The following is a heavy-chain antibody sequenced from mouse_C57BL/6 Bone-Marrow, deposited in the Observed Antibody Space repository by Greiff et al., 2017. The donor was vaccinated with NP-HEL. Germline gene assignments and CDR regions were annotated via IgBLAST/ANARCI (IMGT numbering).Heavy chain of an antibody. D-gene: IGHD1-1*02. Sequence: VQLQQPGAELVKPGASVKLSCKASGYTFTSYWMQWVKQRPGQGLEWIGEIDPSDSYTNYNQKFKGKATLTVDTSSSPAYMQLSSLTSEDSAVYYCARERVYGDYWGQGTTLTVSS. V-gene: IGHV1-50*01. J-gene: IGHJ2*01. CDR1: GYTFTSYW. CDR2: IDPSDSYT. CDR3: ARERVYGDY.